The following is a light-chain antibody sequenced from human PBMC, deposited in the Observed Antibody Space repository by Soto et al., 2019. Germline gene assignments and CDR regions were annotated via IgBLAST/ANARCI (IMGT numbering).Light chain of an antibody. J-gene: IGKJ2*01. CDR3: QHSYNTPYT. Sequence: DIQMTQSPFSLSASVGDRVTITCRASQSISSYLNWYQQKPGKAPKLLIYAASSLQSGVPSRFSGSGSGTDFTLTISSLQPEDFATYYCQHSYNTPYTFGQGTKLEIK. V-gene: IGKV1-39*01. CDR2: AAS. CDR1: QSISSY.